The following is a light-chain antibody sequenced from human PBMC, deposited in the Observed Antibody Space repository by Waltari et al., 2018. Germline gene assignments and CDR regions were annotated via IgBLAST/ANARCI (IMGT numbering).Light chain of an antibody. Sequence: DTQMTQSPSTLSASVGDRVTITCRASRGISSSLAWYQQKPGRAPRLLIYDASTLESGVPLRFSGSGSGKEFTLTISKLQPDDFATYFCQHYSPYSWTFGQGTKVEIK. V-gene: IGKV1-5*01. J-gene: IGKJ1*01. CDR3: QHYSPYSWT. CDR2: DAS. CDR1: RGISSS.